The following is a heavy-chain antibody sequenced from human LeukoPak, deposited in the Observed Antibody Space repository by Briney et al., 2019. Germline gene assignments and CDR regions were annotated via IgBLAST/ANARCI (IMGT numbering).Heavy chain of an antibody. CDR3: AREVDSSSWDDAFDI. V-gene: IGHV3-7*01. Sequence: PPGGSLRLSCAASGFTFSIYWMSWVRQAPGKGLEWVANIKQDGSEKNYVDSVKGRFTISRDNAKNSLYLQMSSLRAEDTAVYYCAREVDSSSWDDAFDIWGQGTMVTVSS. J-gene: IGHJ3*02. D-gene: IGHD6-13*01. CDR1: GFTFSIYW. CDR2: IKQDGSEK.